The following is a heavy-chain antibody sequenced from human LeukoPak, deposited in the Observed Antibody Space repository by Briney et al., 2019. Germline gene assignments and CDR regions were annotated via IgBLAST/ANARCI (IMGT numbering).Heavy chain of an antibody. Sequence: GASVKVSCKASGYTFTSYGISWVRQAPGQGLEWMGWISAYNGNTNYAQKLQGRVTMTTDTSTSTAYMELRSLRSDDTAVYYCARDLIELGYYYYYYGMDVWGQGTTVTVPS. CDR3: ARDLIELGYYYYYYGMDV. CDR1: GYTFTSYG. V-gene: IGHV1-18*01. CDR2: ISAYNGNT. D-gene: IGHD5-24*01. J-gene: IGHJ6*02.